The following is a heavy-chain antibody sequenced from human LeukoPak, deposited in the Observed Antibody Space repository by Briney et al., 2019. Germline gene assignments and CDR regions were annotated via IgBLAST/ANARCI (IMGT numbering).Heavy chain of an antibody. D-gene: IGHD5-12*01. Sequence: PSETLSLTCAVSGYSISSGYYWGWIRQPPGKGLEWIGSIYHSGSTYYNPLLKSRVTISVDTSKNQFSLKLSSVTAADTAVYYCARHGEGYKWLRSSSVNWFDPWGQGTLVTVSS. CDR2: IYHSGST. J-gene: IGHJ5*02. V-gene: IGHV4-38-2*01. CDR1: GYSISSGYY. CDR3: ARHGEGYKWLRSSSVNWFDP.